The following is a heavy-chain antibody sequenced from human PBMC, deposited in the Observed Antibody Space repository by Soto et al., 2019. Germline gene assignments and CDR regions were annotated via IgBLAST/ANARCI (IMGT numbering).Heavy chain of an antibody. CDR3: AGSSLGTIVGYYYGMDV. Sequence: HGESLKISCKGSGYRFTSYWIGWVRQMPGKGLEWMGIIYPGDSDTRYSPSFQGQVTMSAGKSISTADPQWTSLKASDTAMYYCAGSSLGTIVGYYYGMDVWGQGTTVTVSS. J-gene: IGHJ6*02. D-gene: IGHD1-7*01. CDR2: IYPGDSDT. V-gene: IGHV5-51*01. CDR1: GYRFTSYW.